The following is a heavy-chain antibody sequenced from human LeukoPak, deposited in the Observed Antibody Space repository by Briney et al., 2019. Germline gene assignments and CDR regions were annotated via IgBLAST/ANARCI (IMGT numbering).Heavy chain of an antibody. D-gene: IGHD1-26*01. CDR3: ARDGTAWSGSYYDFDY. CDR1: GFTFDDYG. Sequence: GGSLRLSCAASGFTFDDYGMSWVRQAPGKGLEWVSGINWNGGSTGYADSVKGRFTISRDNAKNSLYLQMNSLRAGDTALYYCARDGTAWSGSYYDFDYWGQGTLVTVSS. V-gene: IGHV3-20*04. J-gene: IGHJ4*02. CDR2: INWNGGST.